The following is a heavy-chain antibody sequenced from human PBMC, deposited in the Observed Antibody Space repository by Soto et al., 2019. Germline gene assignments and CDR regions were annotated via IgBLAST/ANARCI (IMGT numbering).Heavy chain of an antibody. CDR2: ISAYNGNT. CDR1: GYTITSYG. D-gene: IGHD3-3*01. J-gene: IGHJ5*02. Sequence: APVKVPCKAAGYTITSYGGSWVLKTPGQGLEWMGWISAYNGNTNYAQKLQGRVTMTTDTSTSTAYMELRSLRSDDTAVYYCARVFDFWSGSYNWFYPWGQGTLVTVS. CDR3: ARVFDFWSGSYNWFYP. V-gene: IGHV1-18*01.